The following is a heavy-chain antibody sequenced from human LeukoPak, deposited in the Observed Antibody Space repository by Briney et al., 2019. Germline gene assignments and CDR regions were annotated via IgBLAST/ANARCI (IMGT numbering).Heavy chain of an antibody. D-gene: IGHD6-13*01. CDR1: GFTFSSYA. CDR2: ICVSGSRI. CDR3: AKEGRSSWYFHEVDY. J-gene: IGHJ4*02. V-gene: IGHV3-23*01. Sequence: GGSLRLACAASGFTFSSYAMSGVRQAPGKGLEWVSDICVSGSRIYYADSVKDRFTISRDNSKNTLYLQMNSLRAEDTAVYYCAKEGRSSWYFHEVDYWGQGTLVSVSS.